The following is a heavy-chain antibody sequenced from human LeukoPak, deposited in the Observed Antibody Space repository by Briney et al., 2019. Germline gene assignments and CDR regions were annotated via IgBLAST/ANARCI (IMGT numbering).Heavy chain of an antibody. CDR1: GGSISSYY. D-gene: IGHD3-10*02. J-gene: IGHJ4*02. V-gene: IGHV4-59*01. CDR2: IYYSGST. CDR3: ARARRDNSVMFAFDY. Sequence: PSETLSLTCTVLGGSISSYYWSWVRQPAGKGLGWVGYIYYSGSTNYNPSLKSRVTISVDTSKNQYSLKLSSVTAADTAVYYCARARRDNSVMFAFDYWGQGTLVTVSS.